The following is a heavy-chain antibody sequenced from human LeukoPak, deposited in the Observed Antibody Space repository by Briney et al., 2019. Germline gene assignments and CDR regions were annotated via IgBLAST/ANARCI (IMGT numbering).Heavy chain of an antibody. CDR2: ISGSGGST. D-gene: IGHD4-17*01. V-gene: IGHV3-23*01. J-gene: IGHJ1*01. Sequence: GGSLRLSCAASGFTLITYAMSWVRQAPGKGLEWVSSISGSGGSTYYADSVQGRFTISRDNSKNTLYLQMNSLRAEDTAVYYCAKYESTVTTCFQHWGQGTLVTVSS. CDR3: AKYESTVTTCFQH. CDR1: GFTLITYA.